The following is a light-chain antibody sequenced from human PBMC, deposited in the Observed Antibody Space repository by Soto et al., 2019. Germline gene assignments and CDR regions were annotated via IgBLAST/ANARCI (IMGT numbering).Light chain of an antibody. CDR1: QSFSSSY. V-gene: IGKV3-20*01. CDR2: GAS. Sequence: EIVLTQSPGTLSLSPGERATLSCRASQSFSSSYVAWYQQKPGQAPRLLIYGASSSATGIPYRFSGSGSGTDFTLTISRLEPEDFAVYYCQQYGTSITFGKGTRLEI. CDR3: QQYGTSIT. J-gene: IGKJ5*01.